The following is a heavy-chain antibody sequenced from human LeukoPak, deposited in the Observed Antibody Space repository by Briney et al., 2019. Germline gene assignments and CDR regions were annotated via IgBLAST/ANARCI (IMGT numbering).Heavy chain of an antibody. D-gene: IGHD6-6*01. Sequence: PGGSLRLACAASGFTFISYWRHWVRQTPGKGVVRVSRISTNESSTNSADSVKSQLTISRDNAKNTLYLQMSSLRAEDTAVYYCVREYSSSSGRAFDIWGQGTMVTVSP. CDR3: VREYSSSSGRAFDI. CDR2: ISTNESST. V-gene: IGHV3-74*01. J-gene: IGHJ3*02. CDR1: GFTFISYW.